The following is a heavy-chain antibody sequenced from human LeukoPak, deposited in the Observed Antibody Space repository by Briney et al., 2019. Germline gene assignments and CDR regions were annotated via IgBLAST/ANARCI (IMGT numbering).Heavy chain of an antibody. CDR2: INPNSGGT. CDR1: GYTFTGYY. D-gene: IGHD3-10*01. CDR3: ARERPDVLIWFGEFLFWFDP. J-gene: IGHJ5*02. Sequence: ASVKVSCKASGYTFTGYYMHWVRQAPGQGLEWMGWINPNSGGTNYAQKFQGRVTMTRDTSISTAYMELSRLRSDDTAVYYCARERPDVLIWFGEFLFWFDPWGQGTLVTVSS. V-gene: IGHV1-2*02.